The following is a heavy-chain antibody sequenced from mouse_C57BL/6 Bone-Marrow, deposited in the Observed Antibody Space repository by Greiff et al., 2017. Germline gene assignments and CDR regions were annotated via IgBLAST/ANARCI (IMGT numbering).Heavy chain of an antibody. CDR3: APSSYYFDY. Sequence: VQLQQSGAELARPGASVKLSCKASGYTFTSYGISWVKQRTGQGLEWIGEIYPRSGNTYYNEKFKGKATLTADKSSSPAYMELRSLTSEDSAVYFCAPSSYYFDYWGQGTTLTVSS. CDR2: IYPRSGNT. CDR1: GYTFTSYG. J-gene: IGHJ2*01. V-gene: IGHV1-81*01.